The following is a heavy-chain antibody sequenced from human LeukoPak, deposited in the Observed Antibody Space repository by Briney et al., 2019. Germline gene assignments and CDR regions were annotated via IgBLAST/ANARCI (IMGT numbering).Heavy chain of an antibody. J-gene: IGHJ4*02. CDR3: ASVARESSGWYLNFDY. V-gene: IGHV4-30-4*01. D-gene: IGHD6-19*01. CDR2: IYYSGST. Sequence: SQTLSLTCTVSGGSISSGDYSWSWVRQPPWKGLECIGYIYYSGSTYYNPSLKSRVTISIDASKNQFSLKLRSVTAADTAVYYCASVARESSGWYLNFDYWGQGTLVTVSS. CDR1: GGSISSGDYS.